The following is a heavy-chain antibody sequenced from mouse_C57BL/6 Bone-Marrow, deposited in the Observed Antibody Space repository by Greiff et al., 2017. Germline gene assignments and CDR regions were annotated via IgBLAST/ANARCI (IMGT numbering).Heavy chain of an antibody. Sequence: VQLQQSGAELVRPGASVTLSCTASGFNIKDDYMHWVKQRPEQGLEWIGWIDPENGDTEYDSKFQGKATITADTSSNTSYLQRSSLTSEDTTVYYCTTEGVQFITTLVDPMDYWGQGTSVTVSS. CDR2: IDPENGDT. J-gene: IGHJ4*01. V-gene: IGHV14-4*01. CDR3: TTEGVQFITTLVDPMDY. CDR1: GFNIKDDY. D-gene: IGHD1-1*01.